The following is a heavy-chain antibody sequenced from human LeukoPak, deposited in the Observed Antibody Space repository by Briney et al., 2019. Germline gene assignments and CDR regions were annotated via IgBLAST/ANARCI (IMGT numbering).Heavy chain of an antibody. CDR2: IYYSGST. V-gene: IGHV4-39*01. CDR3: ARHGGPYSGYVRAFDI. D-gene: IGHD5-12*01. CDR1: GGSISSSSYY. J-gene: IGHJ3*02. Sequence: KPSETLSLTCTVSGGSISSSSYYWGWIRQPPGKGLEWIGSIYYSGSTYYNPSLKSRVTISVDTSKNHFSLKLSSVTAADTAVYYCARHGGPYSGYVRAFDIWGQGTMVTVSS.